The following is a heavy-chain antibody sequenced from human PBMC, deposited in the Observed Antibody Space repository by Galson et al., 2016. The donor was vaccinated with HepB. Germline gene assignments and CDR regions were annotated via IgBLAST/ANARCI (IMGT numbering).Heavy chain of an antibody. J-gene: IGHJ4*02. CDR3: ARDSGGWSRDFDS. Sequence: SETLSPTCSVSGGSLSSYYWSWIRQPPGKGLEWIGKIYYSGTSNYNPPPTGRVTISMDTSKNQFSLTLRSVTAADTALYYCARDSGGWSRDFDSWGQGILVTVSS. CDR1: GGSLSSYY. CDR2: IYYSGTS. V-gene: IGHV4-59*01. D-gene: IGHD2-15*01.